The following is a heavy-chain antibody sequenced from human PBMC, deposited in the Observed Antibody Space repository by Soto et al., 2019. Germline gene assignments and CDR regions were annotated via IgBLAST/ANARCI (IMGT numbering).Heavy chain of an antibody. J-gene: IGHJ5*02. V-gene: IGHV1-2*02. CDR3: AREISGGGTLNWFDP. Sequence: ASVKVSCKASGYNFSDYYIHWVRQAPGQGLEWLGWVSPKSGGTNYAQKFKGRVTMTRDTSSNTVYMDLSGLKSDDTAVFYCAREISGGGTLNWFDPWGQGTLVTVSS. CDR1: GYNFSDYY. D-gene: IGHD2-8*02. CDR2: VSPKSGGT.